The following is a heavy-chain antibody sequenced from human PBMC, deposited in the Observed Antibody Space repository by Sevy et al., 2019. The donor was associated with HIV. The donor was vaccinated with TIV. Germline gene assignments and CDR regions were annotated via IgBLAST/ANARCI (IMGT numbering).Heavy chain of an antibody. CDR2: ISGSGGST. CDR3: AKDLIAVAGTRLFDY. V-gene: IGHV3-23*01. J-gene: IGHJ4*02. Sequence: GGSLRLSCAASGFTFSSYAMSWVRQAPGKGLEWVSAISGSGGSTYYEDSVKGRFTISRDNSKNTLYLQMNSLRAEDTAVYYCAKDLIAVAGTRLFDYWGQGTLVTVSS. CDR1: GFTFSSYA. D-gene: IGHD6-19*01.